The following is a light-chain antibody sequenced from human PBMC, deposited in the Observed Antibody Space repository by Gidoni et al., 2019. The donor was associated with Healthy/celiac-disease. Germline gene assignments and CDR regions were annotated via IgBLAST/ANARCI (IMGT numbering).Light chain of an antibody. CDR3: QQYGSSGWT. V-gene: IGKV3-20*01. Sequence: EIVLPQSPGTLSLSPGERATLSCSASQSVSSSYLAWYQQKPGQAPRLLIYGASSRATGIPDRFSGSGSGTDFTLTISRLEPEDFAVYYCQQYGSSGWTFGQGTKVEIK. CDR2: GAS. J-gene: IGKJ1*01. CDR1: QSVSSSY.